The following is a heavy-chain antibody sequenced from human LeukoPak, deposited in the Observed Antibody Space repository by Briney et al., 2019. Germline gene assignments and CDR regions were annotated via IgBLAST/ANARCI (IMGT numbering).Heavy chain of an antibody. D-gene: IGHD6-13*01. J-gene: IGHJ4*02. CDR1: GFTFSSYA. Sequence: PGRSLRLSCVASGFTFSSYAMHWVRQAPGKGLEWVAVISYDGSNKYYADSVKGRFTISRDNSKNTLYLQMNSLRAEDTAVYYCARDHSSSWFDYWGQGTLVTVSS. CDR3: ARDHSSSWFDY. V-gene: IGHV3-30*04. CDR2: ISYDGSNK.